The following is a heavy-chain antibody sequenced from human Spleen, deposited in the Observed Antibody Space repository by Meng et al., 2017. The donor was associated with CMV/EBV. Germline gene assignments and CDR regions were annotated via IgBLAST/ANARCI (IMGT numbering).Heavy chain of an antibody. CDR2: ISAYNGNT. Sequence: SVKVSCKASGYTFTSYGISWVRQAPGQGLEWMGWISAYNGNTNYAQKLQGRVTMTTDTSTSTAYMELRSLRPDDTAVYYCARARYCSRTSCYAFDYLGQGTLVTVSS. V-gene: IGHV1-18*01. D-gene: IGHD2-2*01. CDR1: GYTFTSYG. J-gene: IGHJ4*02. CDR3: ARARYCSRTSCYAFDY.